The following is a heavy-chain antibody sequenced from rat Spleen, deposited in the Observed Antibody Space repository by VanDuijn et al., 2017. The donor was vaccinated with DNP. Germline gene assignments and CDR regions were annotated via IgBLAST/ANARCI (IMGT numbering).Heavy chain of an antibody. J-gene: IGHJ2*01. D-gene: IGHD4-3*01. CDR2: IGSDGYAP. CDR1: GFTFSDYY. Sequence: EVQLVESGGGLVQPGRSLKLSCAASGFTFSDYYMAWVRQAPTRGLEWVAYIGSDGYAPYYGVSVKGRFTNSRDNAKSTLYLQMNSLRSEDMATYYCVRWNSGYFDYWGKGVMVTVSS. CDR3: VRWNSGYFDY. V-gene: IGHV5-22*01.